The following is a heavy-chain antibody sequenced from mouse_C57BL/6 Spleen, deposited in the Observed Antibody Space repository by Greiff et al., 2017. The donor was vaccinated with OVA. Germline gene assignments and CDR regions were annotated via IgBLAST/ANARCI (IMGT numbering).Heavy chain of an antibody. Sequence: EVMLVESGGDLVKPGGSLKLSCAASGFTFSSYGMSWVRQTPDKRLEWVATISSGGSYTYYPDSVKGRFTISRDNAKNTLYLQMSSLKSEDTAMYYCARLDSSTTMDYWGQGTSVTVSS. CDR3: ARLDSSTTMDY. V-gene: IGHV5-6*01. J-gene: IGHJ4*01. CDR2: ISSGGSYT. D-gene: IGHD3-2*01. CDR1: GFTFSSYG.